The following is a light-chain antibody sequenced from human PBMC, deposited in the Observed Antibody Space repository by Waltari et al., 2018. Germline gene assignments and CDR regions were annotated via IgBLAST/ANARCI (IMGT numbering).Light chain of an antibody. CDR3: QVSDSSIDLVV. J-gene: IGLJ2*01. V-gene: IGLV3-21*04. CDR1: SIGGKA. Sequence: SYVLTQPPSVSVAPGETTRITCGGTSIGGKAVHWYQQKPGQAPGLVIYYDRDRPSGIPGRFTGSNNGNTATLTISRVEAGDEADYYCQVSDSSIDLVVFDGGTKLTVL. CDR2: YDR.